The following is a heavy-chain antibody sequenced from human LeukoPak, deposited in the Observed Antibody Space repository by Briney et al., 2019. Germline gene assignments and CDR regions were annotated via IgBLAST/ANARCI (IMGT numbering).Heavy chain of an antibody. CDR1: GISFSRYA. J-gene: IGHJ5*02. V-gene: IGHV3-30*04. D-gene: IGHD2-2*03. CDR2: ISYDGSTE. Sequence: GGSLRLSCAASGISFSRYAMHWARQAPGKGLEWVAVISYDGSTEYYADSVKGRFTISRDNSKNTLYVQMNSLRVDDTAVYYCVRDGYCGSASCRGWFDPWGQGTLVTVSS. CDR3: VRDGYCGSASCRGWFDP.